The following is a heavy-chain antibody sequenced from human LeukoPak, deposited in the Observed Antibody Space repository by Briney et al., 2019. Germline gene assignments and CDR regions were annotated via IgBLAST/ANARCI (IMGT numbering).Heavy chain of an antibody. CDR2: ISGSGGST. V-gene: IGHV3-23*01. J-gene: IGHJ4*02. CDR1: GFTFSSYA. D-gene: IGHD3-22*01. Sequence: GGSLRLSCVASGFTFSSYAMSWVRQAPGKGLEWVSAISGSGGSTYYADSVKGRFTISRDNPKNTLYLQMNSLRAEDTAVYYCAKEGAYYDSSGLAIGYFDYWGQGTLVTVSS. CDR3: AKEGAYYDSSGLAIGYFDY.